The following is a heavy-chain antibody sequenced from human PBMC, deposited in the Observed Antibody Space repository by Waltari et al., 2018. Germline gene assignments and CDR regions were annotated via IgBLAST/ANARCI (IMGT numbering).Heavy chain of an antibody. CDR3: AKGGSSWSLRY. CDR2: ISWDVGST. CDR1: GFTFDDYA. Sequence: EVQLVESGGVVVQPGGSLRLSCAASGFTFDDYAMHWVRQAPGKGLEWVSLISWDVGSTYYADSVKGRFTISRDNSKNSLYLQMNSLRAEDTALYYCAKGGSSWSLRYWGQGTLVTVSS. D-gene: IGHD6-13*01. J-gene: IGHJ4*02. V-gene: IGHV3-43D*04.